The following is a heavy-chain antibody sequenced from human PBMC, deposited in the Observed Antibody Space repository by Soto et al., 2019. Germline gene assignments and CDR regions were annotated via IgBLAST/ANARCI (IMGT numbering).Heavy chain of an antibody. CDR1: GGSVTSDEDY. D-gene: IGHD1-20*01. J-gene: IGHJ4*02. Sequence: PSETLSLTCTVSGGSVTSDEDYWGWLRQSPGKGPEWIGSVFYTGFTSYNPSLESRVSVSVDTSKNQFSLKVSGVSAADTAVYYCATSQKGYNWNYFDHWGQGALVTVSS. V-gene: IGHV4-39*01. CDR2: VFYTGFT. CDR3: ATSQKGYNWNYFDH.